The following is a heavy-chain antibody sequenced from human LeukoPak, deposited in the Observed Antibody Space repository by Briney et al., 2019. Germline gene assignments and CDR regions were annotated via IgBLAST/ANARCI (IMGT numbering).Heavy chain of an antibody. J-gene: IGHJ4*02. Sequence: GGSLRLSCAASGFTFSSYSMNWVCQAPGKGLEWVSSISSSSSYIYYADSVKGRFTISRDNAKNSLYLQMNSLRAEDTAVYYCAREGDMTTVTPVDYWGQGTLVTVSS. D-gene: IGHD4-17*01. CDR3: AREGDMTTVTPVDY. CDR1: GFTFSSYS. V-gene: IGHV3-21*01. CDR2: ISSSSSYI.